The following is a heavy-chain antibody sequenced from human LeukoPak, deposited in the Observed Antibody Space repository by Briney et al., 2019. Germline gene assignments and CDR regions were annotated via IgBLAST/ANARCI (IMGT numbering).Heavy chain of an antibody. J-gene: IGHJ5*02. Sequence: PGGSLRLSCAASGFTFSSYAMHWVRQAPGKGLEWVAVISYDGSNKYYADSVKGRFTISRDNSKNTLYLQMNSLGAEDTAVYYCARDRIHCSGGSCYSGWFDPWGQGTLVTVSS. D-gene: IGHD2-15*01. CDR1: GFTFSSYA. CDR3: ARDRIHCSGGSCYSGWFDP. CDR2: ISYDGSNK. V-gene: IGHV3-30*04.